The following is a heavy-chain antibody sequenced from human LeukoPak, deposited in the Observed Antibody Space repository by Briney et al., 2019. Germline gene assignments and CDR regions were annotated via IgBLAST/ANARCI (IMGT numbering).Heavy chain of an antibody. J-gene: IGHJ4*02. CDR1: GFTFSSYS. Sequence: PGGSLRLSCAASGFTFSSYSMNWVRQAPGKGLEWVSYISSSSSTIYYADSVKGRFTISRDNTMNSLFLQMNSLRAEGTAVYYCAPALSLYDYIYFDYWGQGTLVTVSS. CDR2: ISSSSSTI. V-gene: IGHV3-48*04. CDR3: APALSLYDYIYFDY. D-gene: IGHD5-12*01.